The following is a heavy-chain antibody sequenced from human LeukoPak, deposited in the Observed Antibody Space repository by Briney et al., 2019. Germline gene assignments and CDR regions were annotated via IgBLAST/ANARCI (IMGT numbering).Heavy chain of an antibody. V-gene: IGHV3-23*01. CDR2: ISGSGGST. D-gene: IGHD6-6*01. CDR3: TKDLSSSHVSEYFDY. CDR1: GFTFNSYA. J-gene: IGHJ4*02. Sequence: PGGSLRLSCAASGFTFNSYAMSWVRQAPGKGLEWVSGISGSGGSTYYADSVEGRFTISRDNSKNTLYLQMNSLRAEDTAVYYCTKDLSSSHVSEYFDYWGLGTLVTVSS.